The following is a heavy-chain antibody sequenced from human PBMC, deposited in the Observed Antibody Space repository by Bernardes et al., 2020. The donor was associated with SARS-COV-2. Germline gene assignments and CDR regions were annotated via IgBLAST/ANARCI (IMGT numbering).Heavy chain of an antibody. CDR1: AFTFTNYA. V-gene: IGHV3-23*01. Sequence: GGSLRLSCAASAFTFTNYAMSWVRQAPGKGLEWVSLISGSGINTYYADSVKVRFTISRDNSKNTLYLQMNSLSAEDTAVYYCAKDRGTVTMNYYYGMDVWGQGTTVTVSS. CDR2: ISGSGINT. D-gene: IGHD4-4*01. J-gene: IGHJ6*02. CDR3: AKDRGTVTMNYYYGMDV.